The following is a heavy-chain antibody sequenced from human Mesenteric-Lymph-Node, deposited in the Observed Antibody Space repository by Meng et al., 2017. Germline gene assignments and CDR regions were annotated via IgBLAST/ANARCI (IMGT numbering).Heavy chain of an antibody. V-gene: IGHV4-39*01. Sequence: QVQLQESGPGLVKPSETLSLTCTVAGGSISSSTYYWGWIRQPPGKGLEWIGSIYDSGSTYYYPSLKSRVTISADTSKNQFSLKLSSVTAADTAVYYCARCPGSFYYYYGMDVWGQGTTVTVSS. J-gene: IGHJ6*02. CDR3: ARCPGSFYYYYGMDV. CDR1: GGSISSSTYY. D-gene: IGHD3-10*01. CDR2: IYDSGST.